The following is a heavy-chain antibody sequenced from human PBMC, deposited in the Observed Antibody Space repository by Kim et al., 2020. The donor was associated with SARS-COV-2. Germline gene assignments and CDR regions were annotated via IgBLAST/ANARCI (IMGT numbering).Heavy chain of an antibody. CDR3: ARWVIFQGFDP. J-gene: IGHJ5*02. D-gene: IGHD2-15*01. V-gene: IGHV4-39*01. Sequence: TTPTPPLQRRVTISVDTSKNQFSLKLSSVTAADTAVYYCARWVIFQGFDPWGQGTLVTVSS. CDR2: T.